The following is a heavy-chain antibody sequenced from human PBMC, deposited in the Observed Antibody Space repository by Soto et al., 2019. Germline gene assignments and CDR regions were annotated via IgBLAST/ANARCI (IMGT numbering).Heavy chain of an antibody. CDR3: ARDLTSNLNRFDP. Sequence: PSETLSLTCTVSGDSLINGGYYWSWIRQLPGKGLEWIGYIYHTGVTYYNPSLKSRLTMSIDTSKNQFSLKLSSVTAADTAVYYCARDLTSNLNRFDPWGQGTLVTVSS. V-gene: IGHV4-31*03. CDR1: GDSLINGGYY. D-gene: IGHD3-10*01. J-gene: IGHJ5*02. CDR2: IYHTGVT.